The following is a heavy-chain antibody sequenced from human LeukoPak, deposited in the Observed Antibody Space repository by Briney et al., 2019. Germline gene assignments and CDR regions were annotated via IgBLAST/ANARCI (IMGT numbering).Heavy chain of an antibody. J-gene: IGHJ3*02. CDR3: ARQRTVSTTRGFDI. V-gene: IGHV4-30-2*01. D-gene: IGHD5/OR15-5a*01. CDR2: IYHSGST. Sequence: PSETPSLTCAVSGDSIKNGAYTWSWIRQPPGKGLEWIGDIYHSGSTNYNPSLKSRVTLSVDMSKNQFSLNLSSVTAADTAVYWCARQRTVSTTRGFDIWGQGTMVTVSS. CDR1: GDSIKNGAYT.